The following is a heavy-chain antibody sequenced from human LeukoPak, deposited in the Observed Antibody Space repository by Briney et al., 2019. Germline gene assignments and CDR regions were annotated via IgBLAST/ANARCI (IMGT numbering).Heavy chain of an antibody. Sequence: PSETPSLTCAVSGYSISSGYYWGWIRQPPGKGLEWIGSIYHSGSTYYNPSLKSRVTISVDTSKNQFSLKLSSVTAADTAVYYCARHAYGEAVAGNFDYWGQGTLVTVSS. CDR2: IYHSGST. D-gene: IGHD6-19*01. CDR3: ARHAYGEAVAGNFDY. CDR1: GYSISSGYY. V-gene: IGHV4-38-2*01. J-gene: IGHJ4*02.